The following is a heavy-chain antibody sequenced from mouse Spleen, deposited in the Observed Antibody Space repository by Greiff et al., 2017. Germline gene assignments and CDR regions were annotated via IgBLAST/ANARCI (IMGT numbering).Heavy chain of an antibody. CDR1: GYTFTSYG. D-gene: IGHD4-1*01. J-gene: IGHJ2*01. CDR2: IYPRSGNT. CDR3: GLGLYFDY. V-gene: IGHV1-81*01. Sequence: QVQLQQSGAELARPGASVKLSCKASGYTFTSYGISWVKQRPGQGLEWIGEIYPRSGNTYYNEKFKGKATLTADKSSSTAYMELRSLTSEDSAVYVCGLGLYFDYWGQGTTLTVSS.